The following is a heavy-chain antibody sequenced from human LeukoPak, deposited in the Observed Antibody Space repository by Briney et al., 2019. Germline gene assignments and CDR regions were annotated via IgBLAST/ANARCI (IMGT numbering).Heavy chain of an antibody. V-gene: IGHV3-23*01. CDR1: GFTFSSYA. Sequence: GGSLRLSCAASGFTFSSYAMSWVRQAPGKGLEWVSAISGSGGSTYYADSVKGRFTISRDNSKNTLYLRMNSLRAEDTAVYYCAKRGRYSSGPYYFDYWGQGTLVTVSS. CDR3: AKRGRYSSGPYYFDY. J-gene: IGHJ4*02. D-gene: IGHD6-19*01. CDR2: ISGSGGST.